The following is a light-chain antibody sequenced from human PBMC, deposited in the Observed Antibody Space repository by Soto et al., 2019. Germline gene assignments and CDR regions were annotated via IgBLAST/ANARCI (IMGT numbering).Light chain of an antibody. CDR2: DVS. V-gene: IGLV2-14*01. J-gene: IGLJ1*01. CDR3: SSYTTSNTRQIV. CDR1: SSDVGGYNY. Sequence: QSALTHPASVSGSPGQSITIPCTGTSSDVGGYNYVSWYQQHPGKAPKFMIYDVSNRPSGVSNRFSGSKSGNTASLTISGLQAEDEADYYCSSYTTSNTRQIVFGTGTKVTVL.